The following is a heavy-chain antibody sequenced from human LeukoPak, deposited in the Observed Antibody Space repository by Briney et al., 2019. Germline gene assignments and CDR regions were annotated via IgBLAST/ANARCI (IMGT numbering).Heavy chain of an antibody. J-gene: IGHJ4*02. V-gene: IGHV4-4*07. D-gene: IGHD2-2*01. CDR1: GGSTNNYY. CDR3: ARQLVVVVPAEFDY. Sequence: SGTLSLTCTVSGGSTNNYYWSWIRQPAGKGLEWIGRIYNSGTANYNPSLQSRVTMSIDTSKNQFSLKLTSMTAADTAVYYCARQLVVVVPAEFDYWGQGTLVTVSS. CDR2: IYNSGTA.